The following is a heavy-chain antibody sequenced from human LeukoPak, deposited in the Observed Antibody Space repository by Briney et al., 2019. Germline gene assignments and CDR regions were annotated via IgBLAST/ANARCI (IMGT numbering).Heavy chain of an antibody. D-gene: IGHD5-12*01. CDR3: ARGWGGYSSYPPDY. J-gene: IGHJ4*02. V-gene: IGHV3-48*01. CDR2: IGPSSLISYLST. Sequence: PGGSLRLSCVAYGFSLGDFNMIWVRQAPGKGLEWLSYIGPSSLISYLSTYYAQSAKGRFTISRDIASNSLFLQMSSLRVEDTAIYYCARGWGGYSSYPPDYWGQGTLVTVSS. CDR1: GFSLGDFN.